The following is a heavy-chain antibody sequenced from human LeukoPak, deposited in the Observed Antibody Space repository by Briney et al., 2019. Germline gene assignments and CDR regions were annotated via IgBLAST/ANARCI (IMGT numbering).Heavy chain of an antibody. V-gene: IGHV3-23*01. CDR3: ARNLKGYSSSWDPSAFDI. CDR1: GFTFSSYA. D-gene: IGHD6-13*01. J-gene: IGHJ3*02. CDR2: ISGSGGST. Sequence: GGSLRLSCAASGFTFSSYAMSWVRQAPGKGLERVSAISGSGGSTYYADSVKGRFTISRDNSKNTLYLQMNSLRAEDTAVYYCARNLKGYSSSWDPSAFDIWGQGTMVTVSS.